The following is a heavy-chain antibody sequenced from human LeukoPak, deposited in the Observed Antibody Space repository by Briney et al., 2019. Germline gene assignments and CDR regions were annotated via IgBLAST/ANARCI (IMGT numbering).Heavy chain of an antibody. CDR2: ISNDGSRK. V-gene: IGHV3-30*03. Sequence: PGGSLRLSCAASGFTFSRHGMHWVRQAPGKGLEWVAIISNDGSRKYYAHSVEGRFTISRDNSKNTLYLQMDSLRAEDTAVYCCARDRAWNYFGYWGQGTLVTVSS. J-gene: IGHJ4*02. D-gene: IGHD3-3*01. CDR1: GFTFSRHG. CDR3: ARDRAWNYFGY.